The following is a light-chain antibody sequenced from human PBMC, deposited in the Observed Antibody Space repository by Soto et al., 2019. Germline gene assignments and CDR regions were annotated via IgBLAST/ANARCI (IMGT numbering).Light chain of an antibody. Sequence: EIVLTQSPTTLSLSPGERGTLSCRASQSIGNQLAWYQQKPGQAPRLLISEVSNRATGTPARFSGSGSGTDFTLTITSVQPEDFAIYYCQQRRDWPLTFRGGTKVEIK. CDR1: QSIGNQ. CDR3: QQRRDWPLT. V-gene: IGKV3-11*01. J-gene: IGKJ4*01. CDR2: EVS.